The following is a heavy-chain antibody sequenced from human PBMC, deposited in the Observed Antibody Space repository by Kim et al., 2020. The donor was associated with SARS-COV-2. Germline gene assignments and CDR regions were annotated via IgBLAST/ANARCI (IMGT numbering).Heavy chain of an antibody. Sequence: GGSLRLSCAASGFTFSSYGMHWVRQAPGKGLEWVAVIWYDGSNKYYADSVKGRFTISRDNSKNTLYLQMNSLRAEDTAVYYCARDTKEIQLWLRMYYYYGMDVWGQGTTVTVSS. J-gene: IGHJ6*02. CDR2: IWYDGSNK. V-gene: IGHV3-33*01. D-gene: IGHD5-18*01. CDR3: ARDTKEIQLWLRMYYYYGMDV. CDR1: GFTFSSYG.